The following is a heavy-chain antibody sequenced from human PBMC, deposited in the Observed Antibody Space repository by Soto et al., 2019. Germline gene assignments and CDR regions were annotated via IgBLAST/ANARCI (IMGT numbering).Heavy chain of an antibody. Sequence: QVQLVESGGGVVQPGRSLRLSCAASGFTFSSYAMHWVRQAPGKGLEWVAVISYDGSNKYYADSVKGRFTISRDNSKNTLYLQMNSLRAEDTAVYYCARDFGGSDALYYSDYWGQGTLVTVSS. CDR2: ISYDGSNK. CDR1: GFTFSSYA. CDR3: ARDFGGSDALYYSDY. D-gene: IGHD1-26*01. J-gene: IGHJ4*02. V-gene: IGHV3-30-3*01.